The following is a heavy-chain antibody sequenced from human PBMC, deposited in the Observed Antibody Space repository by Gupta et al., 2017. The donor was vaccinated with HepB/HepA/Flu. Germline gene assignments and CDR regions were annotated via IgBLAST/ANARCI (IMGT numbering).Heavy chain of an antibody. CDR1: GYTFRNYG. D-gene: IGHD2-2*01. V-gene: IGHV1-18*01. Sequence: QVQLVQSGAELKNPGASVKLSCKASGYTFRNYGFTWVRQAPGQGLEGRGGISAYNGRKDDAQKFQDRGSMTTDPSTTTAYMELRSLRADDTAVYYCGRWGPMYYYMDGGGTGTTVTVSS. CDR2: ISAYNGRK. J-gene: IGHJ6*03. CDR3: GRWGPMYYYMDG.